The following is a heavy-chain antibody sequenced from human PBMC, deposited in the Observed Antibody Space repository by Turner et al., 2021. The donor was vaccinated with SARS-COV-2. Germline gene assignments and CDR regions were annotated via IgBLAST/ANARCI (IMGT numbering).Heavy chain of an antibody. J-gene: IGHJ4*02. CDR1: GFTFSKFF. Sequence: EVQLVESGGGLVQPEGSLRLSCAASGFTFSKFFMHWVRQAPGKGLVWVSRISDDGSSPAYADSVKGRFTISRDNAKNTLYLQMNSLTAEDSAVYYCVRSDVNAWYGLLHYWGQGTLVTVSS. CDR3: VRSDVNAWYGLLHY. CDR2: ISDDGSSP. V-gene: IGHV3-74*01. D-gene: IGHD3-16*01.